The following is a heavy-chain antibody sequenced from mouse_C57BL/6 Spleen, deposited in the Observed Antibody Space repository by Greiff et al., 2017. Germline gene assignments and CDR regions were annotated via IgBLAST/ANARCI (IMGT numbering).Heavy chain of an antibody. CDR1: GYTFTDYY. V-gene: IGHV1-26*01. CDR3: ARWNWDFAY. Sequence: VQLQQSGPELVKPGASVKISCKASGYTFTDYYMNWVKQSHGKSLEWIGDINPNNGGTSYNQKFKGKATLTVDKSSSTAYMERRSLTSEDSAVYYWARWNWDFAYWGQGTLVTVSA. D-gene: IGHD4-1*01. J-gene: IGHJ3*01. CDR2: INPNNGGT.